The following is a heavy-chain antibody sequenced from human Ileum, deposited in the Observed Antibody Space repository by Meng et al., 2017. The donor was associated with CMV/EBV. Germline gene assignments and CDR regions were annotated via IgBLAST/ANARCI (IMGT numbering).Heavy chain of an antibody. D-gene: IGHD3-22*01. Sequence: QGSSPDLVTPSHPPSLTCTVSGGSISSGDYYWSWIRQSPGKGLEWIGYIYYSGSTYYNPSLKSRLIISVGTSKNQFSLKLSSVTAADTAVYFCARGVNYYPISGYKYYDQWGQGTLVTVSS. J-gene: IGHJ4*02. CDR3: ARGVNYYPISGYKYYDQ. CDR1: GGSISSGDYY. V-gene: IGHV4-30-4*08. CDR2: IYYSGST.